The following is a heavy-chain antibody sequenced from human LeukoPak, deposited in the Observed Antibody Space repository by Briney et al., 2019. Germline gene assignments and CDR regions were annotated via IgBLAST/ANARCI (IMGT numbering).Heavy chain of an antibody. D-gene: IGHD1-26*01. J-gene: IGHJ4*02. Sequence: SETLSLTCTVSGGSISSFYWSWFYWSWIRQPPGKGLEWIGYIYFSGSTNYNPSLKSRVTIAVDTSKNQFSLKLSSVTAADTAVYYCARVSYSGSHLDYWGQGTLVTVSS. V-gene: IGHV4-61*08. CDR1: GGSISS. CDR3: ARVSYSGSHLDY. CDR2: IYFSGST.